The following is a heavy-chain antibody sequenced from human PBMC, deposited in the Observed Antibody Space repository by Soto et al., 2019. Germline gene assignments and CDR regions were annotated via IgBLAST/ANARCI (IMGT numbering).Heavy chain of an antibody. CDR3: AKVHLRSSGWSYYYYYGMDV. Sequence: PAGSLRLSCVASEVTVNSYGVHWVRQDKGKGLEWVAVISYDGSSKYYADSVKGRFTISRDNSKNTLFLQMNSLRAEDTAVYYCAKVHLRSSGWSYYYYYGMDVWGQGNSVSVS. V-gene: IGHV3-30*18. D-gene: IGHD6-19*01. CDR2: ISYDGSSK. J-gene: IGHJ6*01. CDR1: EVTVNSYG.